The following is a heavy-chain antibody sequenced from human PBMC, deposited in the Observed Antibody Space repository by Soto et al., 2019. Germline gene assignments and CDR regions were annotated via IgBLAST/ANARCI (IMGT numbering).Heavy chain of an antibody. Sequence: QVKLVESGGGVVQPGRSLRLSCAASGFNVSAYTMHWVRQAPGKGLEWVAVISSDGNHKYYTDSVKGRFTISRDTPTNTLSLRLASLRAGDTLVSCCARWQQPPFAYWRTATLVTVSS. V-gene: IGHV3-30-3*01. CDR2: ISSDGNHK. CDR3: ARWQQPPFAY. J-gene: IGHJ4*01. D-gene: IGHD6-13*01. CDR1: GFNVSAYT.